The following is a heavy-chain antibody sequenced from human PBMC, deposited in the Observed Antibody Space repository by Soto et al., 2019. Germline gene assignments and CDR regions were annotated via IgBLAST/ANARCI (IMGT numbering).Heavy chain of an antibody. V-gene: IGHV3-53*01. CDR1: GFTVSSNY. CDR3: ARAGVYGSRSYYYYGMDV. CDR2: IYSGGST. J-gene: IGHJ6*02. Sequence: GVSLRLSCAASGFTVSSNYMSWVRQAPGKGLEWVSVIYSGGSTYYADSVKGRFTISRDNSKNTLYLQMNSLRAEDTAVYYCARAGVYGSRSYYYYGMDVWGQGTTVTVSS. D-gene: IGHD3-10*01.